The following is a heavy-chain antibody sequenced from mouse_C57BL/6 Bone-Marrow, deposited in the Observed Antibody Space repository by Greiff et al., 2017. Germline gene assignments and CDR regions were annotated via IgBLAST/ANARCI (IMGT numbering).Heavy chain of an antibody. CDR2: IWGGGST. J-gene: IGHJ1*03. D-gene: IGHD1-1*01. Sequence: VQRVESGPGLVAPSQSLSITCTVSGFSLTSYGVDWVRQPPGQGLEWLGVIWGGGSTNYNSALMSRLSISKDNSKCQVFLKMNSLQTDDTAMYYCAKHRSGSRGDWYFDVWGTGTTVTVSS. V-gene: IGHV2-9*01. CDR3: AKHRSGSRGDWYFDV. CDR1: GFSLTSYG.